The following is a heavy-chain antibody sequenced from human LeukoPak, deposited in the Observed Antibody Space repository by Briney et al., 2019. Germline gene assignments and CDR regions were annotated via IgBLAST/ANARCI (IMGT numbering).Heavy chain of an antibody. Sequence: GGSLRLSCAASGFTFNNYDMNWVRQAPGKGLEWVSFISSGSSHIYHADSVKGRFTISRDNAKNSLYLQMSSLRAEDTAVYYCASSSWYYFDYWGQGTLVTVSS. D-gene: IGHD6-13*01. CDR1: GFTFNNYD. J-gene: IGHJ4*02. CDR2: ISSGSSHI. CDR3: ASSSWYYFDY. V-gene: IGHV3-21*01.